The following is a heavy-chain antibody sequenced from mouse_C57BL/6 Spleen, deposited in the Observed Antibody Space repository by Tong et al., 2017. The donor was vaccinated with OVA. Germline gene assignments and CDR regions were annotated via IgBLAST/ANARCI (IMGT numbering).Heavy chain of an antibody. CDR2: IDPETGGT. CDR3: TGTAQATSRLDY. CDR1: GYTFTDYE. Sequence: VQLQESGAELVRPGASVTLSCKASGYTFTDYEMHWVKQTPVHCLEWIGAIDPETGGTAYNQKFKGKAILTADKSSSTAYMELRRLTSEDSAVYYCTGTAQATSRLDYWGQGTTLTVSS. V-gene: IGHV1-15*01. D-gene: IGHD3-2*02. J-gene: IGHJ2*01.